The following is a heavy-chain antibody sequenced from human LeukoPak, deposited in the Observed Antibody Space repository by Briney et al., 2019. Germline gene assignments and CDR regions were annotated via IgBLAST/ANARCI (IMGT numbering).Heavy chain of an antibody. V-gene: IGHV3-20*04. J-gene: IGHJ4*02. CDR2: INWNGGST. Sequence: PGGSLRLSCAASGFTFDDYGMSWVRQAPGKGLGWVSGINWNGGSTGYADSVKGRFTISRDNAKNSLYLQMNSLRVEDTAVYYCAKGLTAVAVYWGQGTLVTVSS. CDR3: AKGLTAVAVY. CDR1: GFTFDDYG. D-gene: IGHD6-19*01.